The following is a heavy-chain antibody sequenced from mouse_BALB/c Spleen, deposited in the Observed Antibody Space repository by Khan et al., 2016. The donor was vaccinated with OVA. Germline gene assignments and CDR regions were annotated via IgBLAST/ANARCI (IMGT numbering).Heavy chain of an antibody. D-gene: IGHD1-1*01. CDR2: IYPGSGST. V-gene: IGHV1-77*01. J-gene: IGHJ2*01. CDR1: GYIFTDYV. CDR3: ARSGYGSLAY. Sequence: QVQLKQSGPELVKPGASVKMSCKASGYIFTDYVINWVKQRTGQGLEWIGEIYPGSGSTYYHEKFKGKATLTADKSSNTAYMQRSSLTSEDSTVYFCARSGYGSLAYWGQGTTLTVSS.